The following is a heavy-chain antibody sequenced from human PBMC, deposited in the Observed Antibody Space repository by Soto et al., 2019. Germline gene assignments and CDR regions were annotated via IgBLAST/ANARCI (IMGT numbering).Heavy chain of an antibody. D-gene: IGHD3-22*01. CDR3: AKDLTYYYNSSCSV. V-gene: IGHV3-23*01. Sequence: PGGSLRLSCAASGFTFSSYAMSWVRQAPGKGLEWVSAVSGSGGSTYYADSVKGRFTISRYNSKNTLYLQMNSLRAEDTAVYYCAKDLTYYYNSSCSVWGQGTTVTVSS. CDR2: VSGSGGST. J-gene: IGHJ6*02. CDR1: GFTFSSYA.